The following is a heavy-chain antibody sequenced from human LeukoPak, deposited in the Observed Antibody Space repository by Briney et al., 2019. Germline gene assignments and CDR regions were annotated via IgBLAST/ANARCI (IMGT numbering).Heavy chain of an antibody. CDR1: GGSISSYY. Sequence: PSETLSLTCTVSGGSISSYYWSWIRQPPGKGLEWIAYISDIGSINYNPSLKSLVTISLDTSKNQFSLKLSSVTAADTAVYYCAGHHPRNTVDFWGQGTLVTVSS. CDR2: ISDIGSI. V-gene: IGHV4-59*08. D-gene: IGHD2/OR15-2a*01. J-gene: IGHJ4*02. CDR3: AGHHPRNTVDF.